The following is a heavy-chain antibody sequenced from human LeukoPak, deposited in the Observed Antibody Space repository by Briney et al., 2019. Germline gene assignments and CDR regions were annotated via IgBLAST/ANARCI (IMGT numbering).Heavy chain of an antibody. CDR2: INPNSGGK. CDR3: ARGYYDFWSGYSSDAFDI. V-gene: IGHV1-2*02. Sequence: ASVKVSCKASGYTFTGYYMHWVRQAPGQGLEWMGWINPNSGGKNYAQKFQGRVTMTRDTSISTAYMELSRLRSDDTAVYYCARGYYDFWSGYSSDAFDIWGQGTMVTVSA. CDR1: GYTFTGYY. D-gene: IGHD3-3*01. J-gene: IGHJ3*02.